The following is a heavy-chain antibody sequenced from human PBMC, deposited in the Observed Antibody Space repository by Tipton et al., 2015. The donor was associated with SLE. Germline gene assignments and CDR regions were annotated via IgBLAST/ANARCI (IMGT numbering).Heavy chain of an antibody. J-gene: IGHJ3*02. V-gene: IGHV4-39*01. Sequence: LSCTVSGGSISSSSYYWGWIRQPPGKGLEWIGSIYYSGSTYYNPSLKSRVTISVDTSKNQFSLKLSSVTAADTAVYYCARYHRAYYYDSSGPDAFDIWGQGTMVTVSS. CDR1: GGSISSSSYY. CDR2: IYYSGST. CDR3: ARYHRAYYYDSSGPDAFDI. D-gene: IGHD3-22*01.